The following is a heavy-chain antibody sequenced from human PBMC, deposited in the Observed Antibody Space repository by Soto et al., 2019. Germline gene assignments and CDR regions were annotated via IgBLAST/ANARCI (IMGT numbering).Heavy chain of an antibody. CDR2: FDPEDGET. CDR3: ATEGSVWGSSGFFDY. D-gene: IGHD6-13*01. J-gene: IGHJ4*02. Sequence: AASVKVSCKVSGYTLTELSMHWVRQAPGKGLEWMGGFDPEDGETIYAQKFQGRVTMTEDTSTDTAYMELSSLRSEDTAVYYCATEGSVWGSSGFFDYWGQGTLVTVSS. CDR1: GYTLTELS. V-gene: IGHV1-24*01.